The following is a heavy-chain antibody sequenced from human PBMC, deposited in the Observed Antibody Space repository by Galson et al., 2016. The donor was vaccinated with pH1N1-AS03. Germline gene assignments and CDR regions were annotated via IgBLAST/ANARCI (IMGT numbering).Heavy chain of an antibody. J-gene: IGHJ3*02. CDR2: IDWDDDK. CDR3: ARMRDYGDLRDAFDI. Sequence: PALVKPTQTLTLTCTFSGFSLSTSGMCVSWIRQLPGEALEWLARIDWDDDKYYSTSLETRLTISKDTSKNQVVLTMTNMDPVDTATYYCARMRDYGDLRDAFDIWGQGTMVTVSS. D-gene: IGHD4-17*01. CDR1: GFSLSTSGMC. V-gene: IGHV2-70*11.